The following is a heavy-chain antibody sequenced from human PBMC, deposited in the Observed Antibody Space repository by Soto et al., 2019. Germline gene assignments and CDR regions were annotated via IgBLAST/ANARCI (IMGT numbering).Heavy chain of an antibody. D-gene: IGHD4-4*01. V-gene: IGHV3-30*18. CDR3: AKRHSMKLVDY. CDR2: ISYDGSNK. Sequence: QVHLVESGGGVVQPGRSLRLSCAASEFTFSTYAMHWVRQAPAKGLEWVAFISYDGSNKYYADSVKGRFTISRDNSKNTLYLQMNSLRAEDTAVYYCAKRHSMKLVDYWGQGTLVTVSS. J-gene: IGHJ4*02. CDR1: EFTFSTYA.